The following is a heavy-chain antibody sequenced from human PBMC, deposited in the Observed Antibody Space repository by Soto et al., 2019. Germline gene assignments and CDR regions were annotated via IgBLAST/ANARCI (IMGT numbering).Heavy chain of an antibody. CDR1: GFSFRRYG. V-gene: IGHV3-33*01. CDR2: IWYDGSNK. CDR3: AREGFYSRSSEYSGYNYYGMDV. Sequence: QEQLVESGGGVVQPGRSLRLSCAASGFSFRRYGMHWVRQAPGKGLEWVAVIWYDGSNKYYGDFLKGRFTISRDNSKNTQYLQMNSPRADDSGVYYCAREGFYSRSSEYSGYNYYGMDVWGQGTTVIVTS. J-gene: IGHJ6*02. D-gene: IGHD6-6*01.